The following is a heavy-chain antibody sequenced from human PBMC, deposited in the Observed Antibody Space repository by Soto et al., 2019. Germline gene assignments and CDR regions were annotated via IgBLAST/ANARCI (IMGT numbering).Heavy chain of an antibody. Sequence: VTLSLTCAVCGGSFSGYYWSWIRQPPGKGLEWIGEINHSGSTNYNPSLKSRVTISVDTSKNQFSLKLSSVTAADTAVYYCARGSWYRLWFDPCGQGTLVTVSS. CDR1: GGSFSGYY. V-gene: IGHV4-34*01. CDR2: INHSGST. CDR3: ARGSWYRLWFDP. D-gene: IGHD2-2*01. J-gene: IGHJ5*02.